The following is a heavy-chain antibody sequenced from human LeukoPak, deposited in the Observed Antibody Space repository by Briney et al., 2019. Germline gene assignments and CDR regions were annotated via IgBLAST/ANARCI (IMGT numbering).Heavy chain of an antibody. J-gene: IGHJ6*03. CDR2: IYYSGST. CDR1: GGSISSTSYY. V-gene: IGHV4-39*07. Sequence: TSETLSLTCTVSGGSISSTSYYWGWIRQPPGKGLEWIGGIYYSGSTYYNPSLKSRVTMSVDTSKNQFSLKLSSVTAADAAVYYCARGAPAGQLALSPYYMDVWGKGTTVTVSS. D-gene: IGHD6-6*01. CDR3: ARGAPAGQLALSPYYMDV.